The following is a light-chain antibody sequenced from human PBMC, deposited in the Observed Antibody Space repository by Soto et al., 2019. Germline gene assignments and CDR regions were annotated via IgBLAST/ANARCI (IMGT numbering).Light chain of an antibody. CDR2: GAS. J-gene: IGKJ1*01. CDR3: QQYGSSPRT. CDR1: QSVSINY. V-gene: IGKV3-20*01. Sequence: EIVLTQSPGTLSLSPGERATLSCRASQSVSINYLAWYQQKPGQAPRLLIYGASNRATAIPHRFSGSGSGTDFTLTISRLEPEDFAVYYCQQYGSSPRTVGQGTKVDIK.